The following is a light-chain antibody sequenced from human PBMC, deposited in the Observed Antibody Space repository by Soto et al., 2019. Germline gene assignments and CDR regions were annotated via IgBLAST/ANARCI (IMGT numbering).Light chain of an antibody. CDR3: QQYQNWPRT. CDR2: DTS. CDR1: QSVSSN. J-gene: IGKJ1*01. V-gene: IGKV3-15*01. Sequence: EIVMTQSPATLSVSPGERATLSCRASQSVSSNLAWYQQKPGQAPRLLIFDTSTRATGTPARFSGGGSGTEFTLTISSLQSEDFAVYYCQQYQNWPRTFGQGTKVEIK.